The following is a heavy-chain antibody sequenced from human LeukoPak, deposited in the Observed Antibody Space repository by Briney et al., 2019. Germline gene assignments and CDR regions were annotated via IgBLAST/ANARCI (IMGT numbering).Heavy chain of an antibody. CDR2: IYTSGST. V-gene: IGHV4-4*07. J-gene: IGHJ3*02. Sequence: SEALSLTCTVSGGSIGSYCWSWIRQPAGKGLEWIGRIYTSGSTNYNPSLKSRVTMSVDTSKNQFSLKLSSVTAADTAVYYCARSTSNYYDSSGYWSDAFDIWGQGTMVTVSS. CDR1: GGSIGSYC. CDR3: ARSTSNYYDSSGYWSDAFDI. D-gene: IGHD3-22*01.